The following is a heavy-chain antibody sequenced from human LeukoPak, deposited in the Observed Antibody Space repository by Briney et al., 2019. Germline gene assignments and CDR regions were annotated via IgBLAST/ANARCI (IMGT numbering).Heavy chain of an antibody. CDR3: ARGVYDSSGYYFRWYYFDY. Sequence: PGGTLRLSSAASGFTFDDYGMSWVRQAPGKGLEWVSGINWNGGSTGYADSEKGLFTISRDNAKNSLYLQMNSLRAEDTALYYCARGVYDSSGYYFRWYYFDYWGQGTLVTVSS. CDR2: INWNGGST. D-gene: IGHD3-22*01. CDR1: GFTFDDYG. V-gene: IGHV3-20*03. J-gene: IGHJ4*02.